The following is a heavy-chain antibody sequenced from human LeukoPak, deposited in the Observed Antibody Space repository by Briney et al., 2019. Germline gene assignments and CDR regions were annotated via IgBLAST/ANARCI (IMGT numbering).Heavy chain of an antibody. J-gene: IGHJ4*02. CDR3: ARENGWYYFDY. CDR1: GGSISSSNW. V-gene: IGHV4-4*02. Sequence: SETLSLTCTVSGGSISSSNWWSWVRQPPGKGLEWIGEIYHSGTTNYNPSLKSRVTISVDKSKNQFSLKLRSVTAADTAVYYCARENGWYYFDYWGQGTLVTVSS. CDR2: IYHSGTT. D-gene: IGHD6-19*01.